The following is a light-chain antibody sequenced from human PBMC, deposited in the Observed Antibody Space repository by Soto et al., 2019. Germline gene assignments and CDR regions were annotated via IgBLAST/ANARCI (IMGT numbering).Light chain of an antibody. CDR3: CSYAGSYTFGYV. CDR2: DVS. V-gene: IGLV2-11*01. CDR1: SSDVGGYNY. J-gene: IGLJ1*01. Sequence: QSALTQPRSVSGSPGQSVTISCTGTSSDVGGYNYVSWYQQHPGKAPKLMNYDVSKRPSGVPDRFSGSKSGNTASLTISGLQAEDEADYYCCSYAGSYTFGYVFGTGTKSPS.